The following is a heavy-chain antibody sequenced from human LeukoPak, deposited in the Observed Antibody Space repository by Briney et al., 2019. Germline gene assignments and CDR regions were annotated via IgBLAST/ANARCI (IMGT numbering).Heavy chain of an antibody. V-gene: IGHV7-4-1*02. Sequence: ASVKVSCKASGYTFTSYAMNWVRQAPGQGLEWMGWINTNTGGPTYAQGFTGRFIFSLDTSVSTAYLQISSLKAEDTAVYYCARAPTDYGDYGILYYYYYMDVWGKGTTVTVSS. D-gene: IGHD4-17*01. CDR3: ARAPTDYGDYGILYYYYYMDV. CDR1: GYTFTSYA. J-gene: IGHJ6*03. CDR2: INTNTGGP.